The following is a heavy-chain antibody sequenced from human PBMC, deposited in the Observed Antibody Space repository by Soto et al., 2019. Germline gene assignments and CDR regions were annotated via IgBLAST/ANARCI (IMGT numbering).Heavy chain of an antibody. CDR2: IYYSGST. V-gene: IGHV4-39*01. Sequence: NPSETLSLTCTVSGRSISNSNYFWGWVRQSPGKGLEWIGSIYYSGSTYYNPSLKSRVTISVDTSMNQFSLKLRSVTAADTAVYYCARPDISGYSLDAFDIWGQGTMVT. J-gene: IGHJ3*02. CDR1: GRSISNSNYF. CDR3: ARPDISGYSLDAFDI. D-gene: IGHD3-22*01.